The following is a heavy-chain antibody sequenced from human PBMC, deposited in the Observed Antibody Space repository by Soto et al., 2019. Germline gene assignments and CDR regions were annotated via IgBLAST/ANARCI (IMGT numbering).Heavy chain of an antibody. D-gene: IGHD2-2*01. CDR1: GYTFTSYG. V-gene: IGHV1-18*01. CDR2: ISAYNGNT. J-gene: IGHJ6*02. CDR3: ARVRGDIVVVPAATPYYYYGMDV. Sequence: QVPLVQSGAEVKKPGASVKVSCKASGYTFTSYGISWVRQAPGQGLEWMGWISAYNGNTNYAQKLQGRDTMTTDSSTSTVCSELGCLSSDDTAVYDCARVRGDIVVVPAATPYYYYGMDVWGQGTTVTFSS.